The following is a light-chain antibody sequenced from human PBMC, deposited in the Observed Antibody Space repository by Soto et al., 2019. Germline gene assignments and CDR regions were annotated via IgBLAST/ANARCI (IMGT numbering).Light chain of an antibody. CDR3: EQSYSSRWT. Sequence: IQMTQSPSFLSASVGDRVTITCRASQSISNYLNWYQQKPGKAPKLLIYAASILQNEVPSRFSGSGSGTDFTLTISSLQPEDFATYYCEQSYSSRWTFGQGTKVEIK. J-gene: IGKJ1*01. CDR2: AAS. V-gene: IGKV1-39*01. CDR1: QSISNY.